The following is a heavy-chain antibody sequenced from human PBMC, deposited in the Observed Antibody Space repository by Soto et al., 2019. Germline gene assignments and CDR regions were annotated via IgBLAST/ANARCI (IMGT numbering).Heavy chain of an antibody. V-gene: IGHV1-2*04. CDR2: INPNSGGT. CDR1: GYTFTGYY. D-gene: IGHD2-8*01. J-gene: IGHJ3*02. Sequence: QVQLVQSGAEVKKPGASVKVSCKASGYTFTGYYMHWVRQAPGQGLEWMGWINPNSGGTNYAQKFQGWVTMTRETSISTAYMELSRLRSDDTAVYYCARDPGPHGTNGVCYGGDAFDIWGQGTMVTVSS. CDR3: ARDPGPHGTNGVCYGGDAFDI.